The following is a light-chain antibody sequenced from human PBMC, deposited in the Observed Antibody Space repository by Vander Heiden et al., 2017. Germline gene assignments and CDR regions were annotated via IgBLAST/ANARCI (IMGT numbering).Light chain of an antibody. CDR1: QSISSY. V-gene: IGKV1-39*01. CDR2: AAS. CDR3: QQSDSTPLT. J-gene: IGKJ4*01. Sequence: DIQMTQSPSSLSASVGDRVTITCLASQSISSYLNWYQQKPGKAPKLLIYAASSFQSGVPSRFSGSGSGTDFTLTISRLQPEDFATYYCQQSDSTPLTFGGGTKVEIK.